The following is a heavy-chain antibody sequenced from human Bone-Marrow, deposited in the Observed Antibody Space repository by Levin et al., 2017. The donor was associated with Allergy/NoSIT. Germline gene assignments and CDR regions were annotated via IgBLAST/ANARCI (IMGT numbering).Heavy chain of an antibody. CDR3: AKDEVGSGSLGYYGMDV. J-gene: IGHJ6*02. Sequence: SLKISCAASGFSFDDYAMHWVRQAPGKGLEWVSGISWNSGSMVYADSVKGRFTISRDNAKNSLYLQMNSLRAEDTALYYCAKDEVGSGSLGYYGMDVWGQGTTVTVSS. V-gene: IGHV3-9*01. D-gene: IGHD3-10*01. CDR1: GFSFDDYA. CDR2: ISWNSGSM.